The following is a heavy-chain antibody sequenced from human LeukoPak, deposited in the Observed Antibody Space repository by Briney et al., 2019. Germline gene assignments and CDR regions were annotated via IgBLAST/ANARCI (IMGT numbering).Heavy chain of an antibody. CDR1: GFTFSSYA. V-gene: IGHV3-23*01. D-gene: IGHD1-26*01. CDR2: ISGGGGGT. Sequence: GGSLRLSCAASGFTFSSYAMTWVRQAPGKGLEWVSSISGGGGGTYYAESVGGRFTISRDNSKNTLFLQMNSLRAEDTAVYYCAKVDGGSYYSSDWGQGTLVTVSS. CDR3: AKVDGGSYYSSD. J-gene: IGHJ4*02.